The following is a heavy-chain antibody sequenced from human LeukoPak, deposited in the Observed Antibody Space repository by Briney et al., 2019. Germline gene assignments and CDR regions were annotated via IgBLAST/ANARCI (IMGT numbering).Heavy chain of an antibody. CDR2: ISYDGSNK. D-gene: IGHD3-3*02. CDR1: GFTFSSYA. V-gene: IGHV3-30-3*01. Sequence: GGSLRLSCAASGFTFSSYAVHWVRQAPGKGLEWVAVISYDGSNKYYADSVKGRFTISRDNSKDTLYLQMNSLRAEDTAVYYCARDQQHWEDYWGQGTLVTVSS. CDR3: ARDQQHWEDY. J-gene: IGHJ4*02.